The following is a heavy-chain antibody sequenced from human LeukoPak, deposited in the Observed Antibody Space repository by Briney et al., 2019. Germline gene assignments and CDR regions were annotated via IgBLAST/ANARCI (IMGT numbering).Heavy chain of an antibody. V-gene: IGHV4-59*08. CDR1: GGSNSAYY. D-gene: IGHD6-13*01. J-gene: IGHJ4*02. CDR2: INYSGRT. Sequence: SETLSLTCSVSGGSNSAYYWSWIRQPPGKGLEWIGYINYSGRTDYNPSLKGRVTISVDTSKNQFSLRLSSVTAADTAVFYCARTISGWYYFDYWGQGTLVTVSS. CDR3: ARTISGWYYFDY.